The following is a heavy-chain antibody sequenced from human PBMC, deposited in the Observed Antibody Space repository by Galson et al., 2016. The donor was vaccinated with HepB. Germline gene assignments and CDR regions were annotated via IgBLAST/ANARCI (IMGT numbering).Heavy chain of an antibody. CDR3: AIIVGPKEPPRC. CDR1: GFTFSSYS. Sequence: SLRLSCAASGFTFSSYSINWVRQAPGKGLEWVSYIVSGSRTIYYAGSVKGRFTISRDNAKNSLYLQMNSLRDEDTAVYYCAIIVGPKEPPRCWGQGTLVTVSA. V-gene: IGHV3-48*02. CDR2: IVSGSRTI. D-gene: IGHD1-26*01. J-gene: IGHJ4*02.